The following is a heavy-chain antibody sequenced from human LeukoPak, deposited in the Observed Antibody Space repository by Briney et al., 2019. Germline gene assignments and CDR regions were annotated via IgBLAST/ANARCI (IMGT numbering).Heavy chain of an antibody. CDR3: AKNVVVKRYIDY. V-gene: IGHV3-23*01. CDR2: ISGSGRTT. CDR1: GFTFSSYW. J-gene: IGHJ4*02. Sequence: GGSLRLSGAASGFTFSSYWMSWVRQTPGKGLQWVSVISGSGRTTEYADSVKGRFTISRDNSKNTLSLQMNSLRVEDTAIYYCAKNVVVKRYIDYWGQGTLVTVSS. D-gene: IGHD2-15*01.